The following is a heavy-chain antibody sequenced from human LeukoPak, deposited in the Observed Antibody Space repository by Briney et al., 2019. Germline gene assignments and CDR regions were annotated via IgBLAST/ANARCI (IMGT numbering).Heavy chain of an antibody. J-gene: IGHJ4*02. CDR2: ISSSSSYT. CDR1: GFTFSDYY. Sequence: SGGSLRFSCAASGFTFSDYYMSWIRQAPGKGLEWVSYISSSSSYTNYADSVKGRFTISRDNAKNSLYLQMNSLRAEDTAVYYCARDRAVAGTADMDYWGQGTLVTVSS. CDR3: ARDRAVAGTADMDY. V-gene: IGHV3-11*06. D-gene: IGHD6-19*01.